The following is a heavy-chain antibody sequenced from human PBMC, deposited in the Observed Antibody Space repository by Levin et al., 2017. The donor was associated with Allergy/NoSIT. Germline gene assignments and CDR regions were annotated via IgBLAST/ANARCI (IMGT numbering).Heavy chain of an antibody. Sequence: PSETLSLTCTVSGGSISSYYWSWIRQPPGKGLEWIGYIYYSGSTNYNPSLKSRVTISVDTSKNQFSLKLSSVTAADTAVYYCARTSGIAAAGTWFDWFDPWGQGTLVTVSS. CDR2: IYYSGST. D-gene: IGHD6-13*01. V-gene: IGHV4-59*01. J-gene: IGHJ5*02. CDR3: ARTSGIAAAGTWFDWFDP. CDR1: GGSISSYY.